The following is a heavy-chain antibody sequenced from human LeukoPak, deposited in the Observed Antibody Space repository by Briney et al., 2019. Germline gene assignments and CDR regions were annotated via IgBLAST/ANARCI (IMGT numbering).Heavy chain of an antibody. D-gene: IGHD6-19*01. CDR3: ARGGYSSGCLDY. CDR2: IKQDGSEK. V-gene: IGHV3-7*02. J-gene: IGHJ4*02. CDR1: GVSFSNYW. Sequence: GGSLRLSCAASGVSFSNYWMSWVRQAPGKGLEWVANIKQDGSEKYYVDSVKGRFSISRDNAKNSLYLQMNSLRAEDTAVYYCARGGYSSGCLDYWGQGTLVTVSS.